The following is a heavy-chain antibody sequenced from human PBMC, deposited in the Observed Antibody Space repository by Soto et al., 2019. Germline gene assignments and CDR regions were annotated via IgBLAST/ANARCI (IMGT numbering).Heavy chain of an antibody. J-gene: IGHJ2*01. CDR2: IWNDGTKE. Sequence: VQLVESGGGVVQPGRSLRLSCAASGFVYSTYAMHWVRLSPGMGLEWVALIWNDGTKEYYVDSVKGRFTISRDNSQNTLNLQMDSLRAEDTAVYFCVRGIPSQYSSNWLYWYFDLWGRGTQVTVSS. V-gene: IGHV3-33*01. CDR1: GFVYSTYA. D-gene: IGHD6-13*01. CDR3: VRGIPSQYSSNWLYWYFDL.